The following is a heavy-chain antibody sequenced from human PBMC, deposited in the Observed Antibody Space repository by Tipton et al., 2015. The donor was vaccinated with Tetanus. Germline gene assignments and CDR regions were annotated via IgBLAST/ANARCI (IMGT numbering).Heavy chain of an antibody. CDR2: IDPNSGGT. D-gene: IGHD3-22*01. CDR3: ARDRGDYIYYGMDV. CDR1: GYTFTGYY. J-gene: IGHJ6*02. Sequence: QMQLVQSGAEVKKPGASMKVSCKASGYTFTGYYMYWVRQAPGQGLEWMGWIDPNSGGTVYAQKFQGRVTMTRDTSISTAYMELRSLRSDDTAVYYCARDRGDYIYYGMDVWGPGTTVTVS. V-gene: IGHV1-2*02.